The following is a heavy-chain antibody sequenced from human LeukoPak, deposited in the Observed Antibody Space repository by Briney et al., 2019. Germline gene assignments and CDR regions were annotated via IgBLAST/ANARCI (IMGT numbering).Heavy chain of an antibody. J-gene: IGHJ4*02. CDR1: GFTFSSYG. CDR2: ISYDGSNK. D-gene: IGHD5-18*01. Sequence: GGSLRLSCAASGFTFSSYGMHWVRQAPGKGLEWVAVISYDGSNKYYADSVKGRFTISRDLSKNTLYLQMNSLRAEDTAVYYCAKQNGYSFGYYFDYWGQGTLVTVSS. V-gene: IGHV3-30*18. CDR3: AKQNGYSFGYYFDY.